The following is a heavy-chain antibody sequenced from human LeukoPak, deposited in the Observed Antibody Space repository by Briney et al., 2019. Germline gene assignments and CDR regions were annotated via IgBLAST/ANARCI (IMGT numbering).Heavy chain of an antibody. D-gene: IGHD5/OR15-5a*01. J-gene: IGHJ3*02. V-gene: IGHV3-30*04. Sequence: GGSLRLSCAASGFTFSSYAMHWVRQAPGKGLEWVAVISYDGSNKYYADSVKGRFTISRDNSKNTLYLQMNSLRAEDTAVYYCARDSGPNVVYGGAFDIWAQGTMVTVSS. CDR1: GFTFSSYA. CDR3: ARDSGPNVVYGGAFDI. CDR2: ISYDGSNK.